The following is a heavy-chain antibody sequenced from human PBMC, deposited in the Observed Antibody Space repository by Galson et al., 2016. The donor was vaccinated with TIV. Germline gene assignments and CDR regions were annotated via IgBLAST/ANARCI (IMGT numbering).Heavy chain of an antibody. D-gene: IGHD3-22*01. Sequence: SLRLSCAASGFTFSTYAMNWLRQAPGKGLEWVSTISYTGDSTYYTDSVKGRFTISRDNSKNTLYLQMNSLRAEDTAIYYCAKSPAYYYASSGYYRTGDYYFDYWGQGTLVTVSS. CDR2: ISYTGDST. J-gene: IGHJ4*02. V-gene: IGHV3-23*01. CDR1: GFTFSTYA. CDR3: AKSPAYYYASSGYYRTGDYYFDY.